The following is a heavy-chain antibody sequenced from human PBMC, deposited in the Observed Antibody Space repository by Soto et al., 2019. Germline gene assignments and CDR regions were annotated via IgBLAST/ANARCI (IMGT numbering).Heavy chain of an antibody. D-gene: IGHD5-12*01. Sequence: QVQLVQSGAEVEKPGSSVKVSCKASGGTFSSYTISWVRQAPGQGLEWMGRIIPILGIANYAQKFQGRVTITADKSTSTAFMDLSSLTSEDTAVYHCASSRDGYNNAFDIWGQGTMVTVSS. V-gene: IGHV1-69*02. CDR1: GGTFSSYT. J-gene: IGHJ3*02. CDR3: ASSRDGYNNAFDI. CDR2: IIPILGIA.